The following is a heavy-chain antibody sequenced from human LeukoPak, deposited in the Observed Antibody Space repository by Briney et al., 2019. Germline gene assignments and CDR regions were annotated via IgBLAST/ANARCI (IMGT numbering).Heavy chain of an antibody. Sequence: QAGGSLRLSCAASGFTFSNFAMAWVRQSPGKGLEWASGIYAGGGSKYYADSVRGRFTISRDNARDMVFLQMNSLRGDDTAVYFCAKDLTSGDGKWEFDSWGQGTLVTVA. D-gene: IGHD3-9*01. V-gene: IGHV3-23*01. CDR3: AKDLTSGDGKWEFDS. J-gene: IGHJ5*01. CDR2: IYAGGGSK. CDR1: GFTFSNFA.